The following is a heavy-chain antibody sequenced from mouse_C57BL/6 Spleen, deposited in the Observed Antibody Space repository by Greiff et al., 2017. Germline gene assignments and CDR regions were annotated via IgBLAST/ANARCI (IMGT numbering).Heavy chain of an antibody. V-gene: IGHV1-82*01. D-gene: IGHD2-1*01. CDR3: ARRNYGSYREYYFDY. CDR2: IYPGDGDT. CDR1: GYAFSSSW. Sequence: QVQLKQSGPELVKPGASVKISCKASGYAFSSSWMNWVKQRPGKGLEWIGRIYPGDGDTNYNGKFKGKATLTADKSSSTAYMQLSSLTSEDSAVYFCARRNYGSYREYYFDYWGQGTTLTVSS. J-gene: IGHJ2*01.